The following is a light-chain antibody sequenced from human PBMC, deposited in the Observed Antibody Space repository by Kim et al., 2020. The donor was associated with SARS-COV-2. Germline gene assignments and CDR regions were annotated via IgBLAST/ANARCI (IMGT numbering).Light chain of an antibody. CDR2: GTS. Sequence: SPGDRATQPCRAGQRFGGTSVAWPQQRPGQATRLVIYGTSRRADGIPARFSGRGVGTEFTLTIRSLEPEDFALYYCKQYGNSPRTFGGGTKVDIK. V-gene: IGKV3-20*01. CDR3: KQYGNSPRT. CDR1: QRFGGTS. J-gene: IGKJ4*01.